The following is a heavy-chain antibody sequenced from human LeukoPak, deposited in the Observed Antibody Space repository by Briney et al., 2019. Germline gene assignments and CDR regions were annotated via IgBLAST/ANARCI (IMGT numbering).Heavy chain of an antibody. CDR1: GYTFTGHY. Sequence: ASVKVSCKASGYTFTGHYMHWVRQAPGQGLEWMGWINPNSGDTNYVQKFQGRVTMTRDTSISTAYMELSRLRSDGTAVYYCARDEQWLPTEDYFDYWGQGTLVTVSS. V-gene: IGHV1-2*02. J-gene: IGHJ4*02. D-gene: IGHD6-19*01. CDR2: INPNSGDT. CDR3: ARDEQWLPTEDYFDY.